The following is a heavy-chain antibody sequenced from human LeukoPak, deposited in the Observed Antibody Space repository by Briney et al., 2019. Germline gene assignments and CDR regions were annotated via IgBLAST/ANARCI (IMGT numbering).Heavy chain of an antibody. Sequence: GGSPRLSCAASGFTFSSYAMSWVRQAPGKGLEWVSAISGSGGSTYYADSVKGRFTISRDNSKNTLHLQMNSLRAEDTAVYYCAKDGDSSSWYRIVVVITREGNYFDYWGQGTLVTVSS. J-gene: IGHJ4*02. CDR3: AKDGDSSSWYRIVVVITREGNYFDY. CDR2: ISGSGGST. D-gene: IGHD3-22*01. V-gene: IGHV3-23*01. CDR1: GFTFSSYA.